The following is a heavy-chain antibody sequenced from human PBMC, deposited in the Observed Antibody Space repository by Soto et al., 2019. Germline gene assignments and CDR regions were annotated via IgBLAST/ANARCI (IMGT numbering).Heavy chain of an antibody. D-gene: IGHD3-3*01. V-gene: IGHV3-23*01. CDR2: ISGSVGST. Sequence: EVQLLESGGGLVQPGWSLRLSCEASGCTFSSYAMSWVRQAPGKGLEWISAISGSVGSTYYADSVKGRFTISRDNSKNTLYLQMTGLRAEDTAVYYCAKDRRVPLCGMDVWGQGTTVTVSS. CDR1: GCTFSSYA. CDR3: AKDRRVPLCGMDV. J-gene: IGHJ6*02.